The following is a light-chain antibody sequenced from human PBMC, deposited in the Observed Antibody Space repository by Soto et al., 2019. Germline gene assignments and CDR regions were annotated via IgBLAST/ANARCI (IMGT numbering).Light chain of an antibody. V-gene: IGKV3-15*01. CDR1: QSVSSN. Sequence: EIVMTQSPATLSVSPGGRATLSCRASQSVSSNLAWYQQKPGQAPRLVIYGASTRATGIPARFSGSGSGTEFTLTISSLQPEDFAVYYCQQYNNWPPITFGQGTRLEIK. J-gene: IGKJ5*01. CDR3: QQYNNWPPIT. CDR2: GAS.